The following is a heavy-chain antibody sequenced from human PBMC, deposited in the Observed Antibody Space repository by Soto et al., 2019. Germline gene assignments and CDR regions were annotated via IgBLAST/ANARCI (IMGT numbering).Heavy chain of an antibody. V-gene: IGHV4-30-4*01. CDR3: ARVVQFYDSSGYSFYYFDY. CDR1: GDSINSADYY. Sequence: SETLSLTCTGSGDSINSADYYWSWLRQPPGKGLEWIGYIYYSRSDYYNPSLGRRATITIDTSRNQFSLNLMSVTAADTAVYYCARVVQFYDSSGYSFYYFDYWGQGALVTVSS. D-gene: IGHD3-22*01. CDR2: IYYSRSD. J-gene: IGHJ4*02.